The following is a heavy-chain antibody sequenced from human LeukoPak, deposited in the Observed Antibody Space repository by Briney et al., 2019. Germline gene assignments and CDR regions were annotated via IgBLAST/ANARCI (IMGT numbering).Heavy chain of an antibody. CDR1: GFTFDDYA. D-gene: IGHD1-26*01. CDR3: ARLIGGSSG. V-gene: IGHV3-9*01. J-gene: IGHJ4*02. CDR2: ISWNSGSI. Sequence: GGSLRLSCAASGFTFDDYAMHWVRQAPGKGLEWVSGISWNSGSIGYADSVKGRFTISRDNAKNSLYLQMNSLRAEDTALYYCARLIGGSSGWGQGTLVTVSS.